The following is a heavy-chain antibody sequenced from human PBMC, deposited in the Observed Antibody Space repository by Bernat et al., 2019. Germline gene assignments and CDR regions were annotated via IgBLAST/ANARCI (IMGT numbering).Heavy chain of an antibody. V-gene: IGHV5-10-1*03. CDR3: ATDTGYSSSARDGMDV. D-gene: IGHD6-6*01. CDR1: GYSFTSYW. Sequence: EVQLVQSGAEVKKPGESLRISCKGSGYSFTSYWISWVRQMPGKGLEWMGRIDPSDSYTNYSPSFQGHVTISADKSISTAYLQWSSLKASDTAMYYCATDTGYSSSARDGMDVWGQGTTVTVSS. J-gene: IGHJ6*02. CDR2: IDPSDSYT.